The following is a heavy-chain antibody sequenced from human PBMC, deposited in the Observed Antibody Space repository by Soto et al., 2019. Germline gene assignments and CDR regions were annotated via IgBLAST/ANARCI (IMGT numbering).Heavy chain of an antibody. J-gene: IGHJ6*03. CDR2: MNPNSGNT. V-gene: IGHV1-8*01. CDR1: GYTFTSYD. CDR3: ARGRGLLIDFWSGYFLPEPYMDV. Sequence: GASVKVSCKASGYTFTSYDINWVRQATGQGLEWMGWMNPNSGNTGYAQKFQGRVTMTRNTSISTAYMELSSLRSEDTAVYYCARGRGLLIDFWSGYFLPEPYMDVWGKGTTVTVSS. D-gene: IGHD3-3*01.